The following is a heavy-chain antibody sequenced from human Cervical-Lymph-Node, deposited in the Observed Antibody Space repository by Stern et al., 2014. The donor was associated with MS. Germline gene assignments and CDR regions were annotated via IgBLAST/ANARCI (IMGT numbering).Heavy chain of an antibody. CDR3: ASTYSSTYSWSGAHFDN. Sequence: EMQLVESGGGLVQPGGSLRLSCAASGLTFSDHYMDWVRQAPGKGLEWVGRSRNKANRYTADYAASVQGRFTISRDDSRNSVFLQMNSLRTEDTAIYYCASTYSSTYSWSGAHFDNWGRGTLVTVSS. J-gene: IGHJ4*02. CDR1: GLTFSDHY. D-gene: IGHD6-13*01. CDR2: SRNKANRYTA. V-gene: IGHV3-72*01.